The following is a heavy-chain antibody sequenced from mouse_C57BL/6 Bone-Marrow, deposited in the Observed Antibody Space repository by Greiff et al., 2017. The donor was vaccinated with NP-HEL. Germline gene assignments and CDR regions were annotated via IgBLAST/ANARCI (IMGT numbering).Heavy chain of an antibody. D-gene: IGHD1-1*01. Sequence: VQLQQSGAELVKPGASVKLSCTASGFNIKNTYMHWVKQRPEQGLEWIGRIDPANGNTTYAPKFQGKATITADTSSNTAYLQLSSLTSEDTAIYYCAEIYYYGISYPSDDWGQGTTLTVSS. CDR1: GFNIKNTY. J-gene: IGHJ2*01. V-gene: IGHV14-3*01. CDR3: AEIYYYGISYPSDD. CDR2: IDPANGNT.